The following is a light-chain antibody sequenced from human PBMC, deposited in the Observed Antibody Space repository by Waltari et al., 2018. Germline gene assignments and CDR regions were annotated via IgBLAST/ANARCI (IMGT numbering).Light chain of an antibody. Sequence: QSVLTQPPSASGTPGQRVPTPCSGSSSNIGGKIVNWYRQVPGTAPKLLIHSNGLRPSGVPDRFSGSKSGTSASLAISGLQSEDEADYYCVAWDDTLSGMVFGGGTKLTVL. CDR2: SNG. V-gene: IGLV1-44*01. CDR3: VAWDDTLSGMV. J-gene: IGLJ3*02. CDR1: SSNIGGKI.